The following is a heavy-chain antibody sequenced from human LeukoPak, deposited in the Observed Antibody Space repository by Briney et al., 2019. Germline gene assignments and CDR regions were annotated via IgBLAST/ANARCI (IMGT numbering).Heavy chain of an antibody. V-gene: IGHV3-49*03. D-gene: IGHD2-21*02. CDR2: IRSKAYGGTT. Sequence: GGSLRLSCTASGFTFGDYAMSWFRQAPGKGLEWVGFIRSKAYGGTTEYAASVKGRFTISRDDSKSIAYLQMNSLKTEDTAVYYCTRVGGEYCGGDCSSGRADYWGQGTLVTVSS. J-gene: IGHJ4*02. CDR1: GFTFGDYA. CDR3: TRVGGEYCGGDCSSGRADY.